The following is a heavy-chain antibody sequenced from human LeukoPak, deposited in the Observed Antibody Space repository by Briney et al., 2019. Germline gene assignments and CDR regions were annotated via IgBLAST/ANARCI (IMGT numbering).Heavy chain of an antibody. Sequence: ASVKVSCKASGYTFTGYYMHWVRQAPGQGLEWMGIINPSGGSTSYAQKFQGRVTMTRDTSTSTVHMELSSLRSEDTAVYYCAREVVGGYGGLYYYYGMDVWGQGTTVTVSS. CDR2: INPSGGST. V-gene: IGHV1-46*01. CDR1: GYTFTGYY. D-gene: IGHD4-23*01. J-gene: IGHJ6*02. CDR3: AREVVGGYGGLYYYYGMDV.